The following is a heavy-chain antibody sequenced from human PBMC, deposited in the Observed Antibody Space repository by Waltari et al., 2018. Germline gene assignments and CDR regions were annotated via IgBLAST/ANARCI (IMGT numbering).Heavy chain of an antibody. CDR1: GGSISSESYY. CDR3: ARLSYHIVTGYGWFDP. J-gene: IGHJ5*02. D-gene: IGHD3-9*01. Sequence: QLQLQESGPGLVKPSETLSLTCTVSGGSISSESYYWGWIRQPPGKGLEWIGIISYSGSTSSNPSRKSRVTISVDTSKNQFSLKLSSVTAADTAVYYCARLSYHIVTGYGWFDPWGLGTLVTVSS. V-gene: IGHV4-39*01. CDR2: ISYSGST.